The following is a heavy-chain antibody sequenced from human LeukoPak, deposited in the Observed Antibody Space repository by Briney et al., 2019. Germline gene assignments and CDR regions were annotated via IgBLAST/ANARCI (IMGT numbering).Heavy chain of an antibody. Sequence: ASETLSLTCTVSGGSISSYYWSWIRQPPGKGLEWIGYIYYSGSTNYNPSLKSRVTISVDTSKNQFSLKLSSVTAADTAVYYCARVYSGSYEDAFDIWGQGTMVTVSS. D-gene: IGHD1-26*01. CDR3: ARVYSGSYEDAFDI. J-gene: IGHJ3*02. CDR2: IYYSGST. V-gene: IGHV4-59*01. CDR1: GGSISSYY.